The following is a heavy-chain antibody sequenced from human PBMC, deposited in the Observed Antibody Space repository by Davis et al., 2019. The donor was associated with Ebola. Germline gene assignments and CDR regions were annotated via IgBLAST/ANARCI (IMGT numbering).Heavy chain of an antibody. CDR3: ARLEGYYDSSGYPPKLDY. V-gene: IGHV5-51*01. D-gene: IGHD3-22*01. J-gene: IGHJ4*02. CDR2: IYSGDSDT. Sequence: GESLKISCKGSGYIFANYWIAWVRQMPGKGLEWMGIIYSGDSDTRYSPSFQGQVTISVDKSMNTAYLQWSSLKASDSAMYYCARLEGYYDSSGYPPKLDYWGQGTLVTVSS. CDR1: GYIFANYW.